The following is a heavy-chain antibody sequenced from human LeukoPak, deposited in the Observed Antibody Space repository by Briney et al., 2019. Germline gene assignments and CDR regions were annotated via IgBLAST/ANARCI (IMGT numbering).Heavy chain of an antibody. CDR2: IYYRGST. V-gene: IGHV4-59*01. CDR3: AATMGYYYYGMDV. J-gene: IGHJ6*02. CDR1: GGSISSYY. Sequence: SETLSLTCTVSGGSISSYYWSWIRQPPGKGLEWVGYIYYRGSTNYNPSLKSRVTISVDTSKKQFSLKLSSVTAADTAVYYCAATMGYYYYGMDVWGQGTTVTVSS.